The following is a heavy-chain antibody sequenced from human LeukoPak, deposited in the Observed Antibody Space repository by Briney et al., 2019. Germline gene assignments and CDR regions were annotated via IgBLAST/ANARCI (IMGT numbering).Heavy chain of an antibody. CDR3: AKDVRVVAATTFDY. D-gene: IGHD2-15*01. J-gene: IGHJ4*02. CDR2: ISGSGGST. V-gene: IGHV3-23*01. Sequence: GGSLRLSCAASGFTFSSYSMNWVRQAPGKGLEWVSAISGSGGSTYYADSVKGRFTISRDNSKNTLYLQMNSLRAEDTAVYYCAKDVRVVAATTFDYWGQGTLVTVSS. CDR1: GFTFSSYS.